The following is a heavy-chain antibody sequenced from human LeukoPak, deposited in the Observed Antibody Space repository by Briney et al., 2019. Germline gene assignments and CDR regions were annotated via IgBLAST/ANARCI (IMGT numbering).Heavy chain of an antibody. Sequence: PSETLSLTCAVYGGSFSGYYWSWIRQPPRKALEWIGEINHSGSTNYNPSLKSRVTISVDTSKNQFSLKLSSVTAADTAVYYCARVVPAAMGHYYYYYGMDVWGQGTTVTVSS. CDR2: INHSGST. CDR1: GGSFSGYY. J-gene: IGHJ6*02. V-gene: IGHV4-34*01. CDR3: ARVVPAAMGHYYYYYGMDV. D-gene: IGHD2-2*01.